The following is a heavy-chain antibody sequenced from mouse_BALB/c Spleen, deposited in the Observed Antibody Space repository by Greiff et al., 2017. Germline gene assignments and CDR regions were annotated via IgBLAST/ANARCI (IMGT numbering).Heavy chain of an antibody. CDR3: ARTYYYGSSYWYFDV. Sequence: EVQLQQSGPELVKPGASVKISCKASGYTFTDYNMHWVKQSHGKSLEWIGYIYPYNGGTGYNQKFKSKATLTVDNSSSTTYMEHRSLTSEDSAVYYCARTYYYGSSYWYFDVWGAGTTVTVSS. J-gene: IGHJ1*01. D-gene: IGHD1-1*01. CDR2: IYPYNGGT. CDR1: GYTFTDYN. V-gene: IGHV1S29*02.